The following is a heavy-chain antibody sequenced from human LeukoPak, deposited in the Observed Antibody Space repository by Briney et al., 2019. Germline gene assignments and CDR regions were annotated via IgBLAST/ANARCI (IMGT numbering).Heavy chain of an antibody. CDR3: ARVKSGYGLLFDY. V-gene: IGHV4-34*01. CDR1: GGSFSGYY. D-gene: IGHD5-12*01. CDR2: INHSGST. J-gene: IGHJ4*02. Sequence: PSETLSLTCGVYGGSFSGYYWSWLRQPPGKGLEWIGEINHSGSTNYNSSLKSRVTISVDTSKNQFSLKLSSVTAADTAVYYCARVKSGYGLLFDYWGQGTLVTVSS.